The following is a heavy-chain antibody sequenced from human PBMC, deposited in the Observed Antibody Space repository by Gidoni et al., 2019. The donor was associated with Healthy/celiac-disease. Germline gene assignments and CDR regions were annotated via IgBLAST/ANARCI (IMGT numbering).Heavy chain of an antibody. D-gene: IGHD2-21*01. Sequence: QVQLVESGGGVVQPGRSLRLSCAASGFTFSSYAMHWVRQAPGKGLEWVAVISYDGSNKYYADAVKGRFTISRDNSKNTLYLQMNSLRAEDTAVYYCARETVIASGDAFDIWGQGTMVTVSS. CDR3: ARETVIASGDAFDI. J-gene: IGHJ3*02. V-gene: IGHV3-30-3*01. CDR1: GFTFSSYA. CDR2: ISYDGSNK.